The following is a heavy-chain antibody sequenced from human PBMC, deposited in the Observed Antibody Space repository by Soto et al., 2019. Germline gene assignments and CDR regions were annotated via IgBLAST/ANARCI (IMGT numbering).Heavy chain of an antibody. CDR3: ATLTKDDILTGFYPC. CDR1: GFTVNSNY. J-gene: IGHJ4*02. D-gene: IGHD3-9*01. Sequence: EVPLVESGGGLVQPGGSLRLSCAASGFTVNSNYMSWVRQAPGKGLEWVSVIYSDGSTYYADSVKGRFIISRDNSNNTLYFQMNSLRAEDTAVYYCATLTKDDILTGFYPCWGQGTLVTVSS. V-gene: IGHV3-66*01. CDR2: IYSDGST.